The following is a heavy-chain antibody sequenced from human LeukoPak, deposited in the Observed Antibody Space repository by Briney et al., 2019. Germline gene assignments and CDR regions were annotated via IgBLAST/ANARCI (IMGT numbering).Heavy chain of an antibody. V-gene: IGHV5-51*01. CDR3: ARALYSWNDGFDN. CDR1: GYRFTNYW. D-gene: IGHD1-1*01. Sequence: GESLKISCKGSGYRFTNYWIGWVRQMPGKGLEWMGIIYPGDSDIRYSPSFQGQVTISADKSISTAYLQWSSLKASDTAIYYCARALYSWNDGFDNWGQGTLVTVSS. J-gene: IGHJ4*02. CDR2: IYPGDSDI.